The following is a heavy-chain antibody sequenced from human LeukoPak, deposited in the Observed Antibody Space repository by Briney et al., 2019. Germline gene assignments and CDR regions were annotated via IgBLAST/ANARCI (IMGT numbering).Heavy chain of an antibody. CDR1: GFTFSDYY. Sequence: PGGSLRLSCAASGFTFSDYYMSWIRQAPGRGLEWGSYISSSGTTIYYADSVKGRFTISRDNAKNSLYLQMNSLRAEDTAVYYCARDEEYCSGGSCYLSSLREYFQHWGQGTLVTVSS. CDR3: ARDEEYCSGGSCYLSSLREYFQH. V-gene: IGHV3-11*04. CDR2: ISSSGTTI. J-gene: IGHJ1*01. D-gene: IGHD2-15*01.